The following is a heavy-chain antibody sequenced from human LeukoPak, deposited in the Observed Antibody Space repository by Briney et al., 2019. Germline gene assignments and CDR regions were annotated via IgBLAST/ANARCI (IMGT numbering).Heavy chain of an antibody. Sequence: SQTLSLTCAVSGGSISSGGYSWSWLRQPPGKGLEWIGYIYHSGSTYYNPSLKSRVTISVDRSKNQFSLKLSSVTAADTAVYYCARGGGYARDYFDYWGQGTLVTVSS. J-gene: IGHJ4*02. CDR3: ARGGGYARDYFDY. V-gene: IGHV4-30-2*01. CDR2: IYHSGST. CDR1: GGSISSGGYS. D-gene: IGHD5-12*01.